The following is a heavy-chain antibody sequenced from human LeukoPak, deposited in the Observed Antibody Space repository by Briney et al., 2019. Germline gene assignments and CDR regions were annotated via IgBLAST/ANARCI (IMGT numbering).Heavy chain of an antibody. J-gene: IGHJ4*02. D-gene: IGHD6-19*01. CDR3: ARIAVAGIGCPDY. CDR1: GFTFSDYY. CDR2: ISSSGSTI. Sequence: GGSLRLYCAASGFTFSDYYMSWIRQAPGKGLEWVSYISSSGSTIYYADSVKGRFTISRDNAKNSLYLQMNSLRAEDTAVYYCARIAVAGIGCPDYWGQGTLVTVSS. V-gene: IGHV3-11*01.